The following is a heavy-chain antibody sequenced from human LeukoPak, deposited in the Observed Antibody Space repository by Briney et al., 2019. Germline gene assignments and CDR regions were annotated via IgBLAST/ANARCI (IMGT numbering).Heavy chain of an antibody. CDR3: ARSDSSGYLSDY. J-gene: IGHJ4*02. D-gene: IGHD3-22*01. CDR1: GFTFSDHY. V-gene: IGHV3-72*01. Sequence: PGGSLRLSCAASGFTFSDHYMDWVRQAPGKGLEWVGRSRRKVNSYSTEYAASVKGRFTISRDEPKNSVYLQMNSLKTEDTAVYYCARSDSSGYLSDYWSQGTLVTVSP. CDR2: SRRKVNSYST.